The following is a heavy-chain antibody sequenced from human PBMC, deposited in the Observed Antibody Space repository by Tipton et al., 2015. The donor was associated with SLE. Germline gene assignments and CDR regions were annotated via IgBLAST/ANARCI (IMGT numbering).Heavy chain of an antibody. V-gene: IGHV4-61*05. CDR3: ARTTAYRFWRNYQMANAFDI. Sequence: TLSLTCTVYGGSISSSSSYYWAWIRQPPGKGLEWIGYIFTSGSTNYNPSLKSRVTISVDTSKNQFSLKVISVTAADTAVYYCARTTAYRFWRNYQMANAFDIWGQGTMVTVSS. CDR2: IFTSGST. D-gene: IGHD3-3*01. CDR1: GGSISSSSSYY. J-gene: IGHJ3*02.